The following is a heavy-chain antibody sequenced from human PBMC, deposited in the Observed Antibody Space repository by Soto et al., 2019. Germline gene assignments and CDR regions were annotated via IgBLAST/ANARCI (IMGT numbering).Heavy chain of an antibody. CDR1: GYIFTGYA. J-gene: IGHJ6*02. V-gene: IGHV1-3*05. D-gene: IGHD3-3*01. CDR3: ARAGTVFGLLGNYYGMDV. CDR2: INGGNGNT. Sequence: VQIVQSGAEERKPGASVKVSCKASGYIFTGYAMHWVRQAPGQRLERMAWINGGNGNTRYSQKFQGRVTITRDTSANTAHMELSSLRSEDTAVYYCARAGTVFGLLGNYYGMDVWGQGTTVTVSS.